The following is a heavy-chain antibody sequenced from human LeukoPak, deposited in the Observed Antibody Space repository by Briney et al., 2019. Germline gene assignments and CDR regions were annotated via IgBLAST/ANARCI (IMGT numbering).Heavy chain of an antibody. D-gene: IGHD1-1*01. Sequence: SETLSLTCTVSGGSISSYFWSWIRQPPGKALEWIGYIYYSGSTNYKPSLKSRGTISVDTSKNQISLKLSSMTAADTAVYYCARQMYSGTLDYWGPGTLVIVSS. CDR1: GGSISSYF. CDR2: IYYSGST. V-gene: IGHV4-59*08. J-gene: IGHJ4*02. CDR3: ARQMYSGTLDY.